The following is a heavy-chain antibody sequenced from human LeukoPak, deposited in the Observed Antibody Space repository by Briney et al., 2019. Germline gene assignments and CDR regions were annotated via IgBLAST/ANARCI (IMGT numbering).Heavy chain of an antibody. D-gene: IGHD4-17*01. CDR3: ERAMTTVTLYYYYYMDV. CDR1: GFTVSSNY. CDR2: IYSGGST. V-gene: IGHV3-53*01. J-gene: IGHJ6*03. Sequence: GGSLRLSCAASGFTVSSNYMSWVRQAPGKGLEWVSVIYSGGSTYYADSVKGRFTISRDNSKNTLYLQMNSLRAEDTAVYYCERAMTTVTLYYYYYMDVWGKGTTVTVSS.